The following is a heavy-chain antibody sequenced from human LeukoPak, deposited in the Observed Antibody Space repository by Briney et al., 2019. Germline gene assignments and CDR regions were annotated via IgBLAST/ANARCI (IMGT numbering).Heavy chain of an antibody. V-gene: IGHV3-30*02. CDR1: GFTFSNYG. CDR2: VYYDGNNK. Sequence: PGGSLRLSCAASGFTFSNYGMLWVRQAPGEGLEWVAFVYYDGNNKYYAASVKGRFTISRDNSRNSLYIQMNSLRTEDTAVYYCVKDQGQVYGYFDSWGQGTLVTVSS. D-gene: IGHD6-6*01. CDR3: VKDQGQVYGYFDS. J-gene: IGHJ4*02.